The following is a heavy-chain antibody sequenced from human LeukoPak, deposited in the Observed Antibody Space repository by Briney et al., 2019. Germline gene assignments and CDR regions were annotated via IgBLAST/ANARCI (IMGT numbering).Heavy chain of an antibody. D-gene: IGHD3-10*01. J-gene: IGHJ3*02. CDR3: AKDHDYYASGPI. V-gene: IGHV3-23*01. CDR2: ISGSGGNT. CDR1: GFTFSNYA. Sequence: GGSLRLSCEASGFTFSNYAMNWVRQAPGKGLEWVSSISGSGGNTYYAASVKGRFTISRDNSKSTLSLQMNSLRAEDTAVYYCAKDHDYYASGPIWGQGTMVTVSS.